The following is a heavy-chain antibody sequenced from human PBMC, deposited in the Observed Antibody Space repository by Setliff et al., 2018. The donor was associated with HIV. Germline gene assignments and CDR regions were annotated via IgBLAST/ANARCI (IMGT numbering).Heavy chain of an antibody. CDR1: GYFISNGYY. V-gene: IGHV4-38-2*02. CDR2: IYQNGNT. Sequence: SETLSFTCSVSGYFISNGYYWGWIRQPPGKGLEWVGTIYQNGNTYYSPSLESRVSVSMDMSRNQFSVKLNSATAADTAVYYCARQAWHYDRDGYFIDYWGQGKLVTVS. CDR3: ARQAWHYDRDGYFIDY. D-gene: IGHD3-22*01. J-gene: IGHJ4*02.